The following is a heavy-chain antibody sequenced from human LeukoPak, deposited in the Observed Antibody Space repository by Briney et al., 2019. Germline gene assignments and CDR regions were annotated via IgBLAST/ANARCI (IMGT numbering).Heavy chain of an antibody. CDR2: IKQDGSEK. CDR1: GFTFSSYW. J-gene: IGHJ6*03. CDR3: ARVRKGYCSGGSCYRLYYYYYMDV. D-gene: IGHD2-15*01. Sequence: GGSLRLSCAASGFTFSSYWMSWVRQAPGKGLEWVANIKQDGSEKYYVDSVKGRFTISRDNAKNSLYLQMNSLRAEDTAVYYCARVRKGYCSGGSCYRLYYYYYMDVWGKGTTVTISS. V-gene: IGHV3-7*01.